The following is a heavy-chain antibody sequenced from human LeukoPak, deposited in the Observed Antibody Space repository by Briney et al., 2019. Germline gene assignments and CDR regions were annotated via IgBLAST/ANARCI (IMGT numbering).Heavy chain of an antibody. CDR2: ISSSGSTI. V-gene: IGHV3-11*01. D-gene: IGHD6-19*01. CDR3: ARDITGYSSGWSRSGDWFDP. CDR1: GFTFSDYY. J-gene: IGHJ5*02. Sequence: GGSLRLSCAASGFTFSDYYMSWIRQAPGKGLEWVSYISSSGSTIYYADSVKGRFTISRDNAKNSLYLQMNSLRAEDTAVYYCARDITGYSSGWSRSGDWFDPWGQGTLVTVSS.